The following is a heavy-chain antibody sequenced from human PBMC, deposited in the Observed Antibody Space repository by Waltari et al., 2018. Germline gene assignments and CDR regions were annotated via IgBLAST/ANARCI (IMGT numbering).Heavy chain of an antibody. J-gene: IGHJ5*02. CDR2: IYYSGST. Sequence: QVQLQESGPGLVKPSETLSLTCTVSGGSISSHYWSWIRQPPGKGLEWIGYIYYSGSTNYNPSLKSRVTISVDTSKNQFFLKLSSVTAADTAVYYCAGGGPNWFDPWGQGTLVTVSS. CDR1: GGSISSHY. V-gene: IGHV4-59*11. CDR3: AGGGPNWFDP.